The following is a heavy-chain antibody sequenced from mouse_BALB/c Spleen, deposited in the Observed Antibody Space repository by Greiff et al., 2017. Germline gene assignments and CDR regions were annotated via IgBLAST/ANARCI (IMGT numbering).Heavy chain of an antibody. J-gene: IGHJ2*01. V-gene: IGHV1-54*01. CDR1: GYAFTNYL. D-gene: IGHD2-14*01. CDR2: IHPSDSET. Sequence: QVQLQQSGAELVRPGTSVKVSCKASGYAFTNYLIEWVKQRPGQGLEWIGMIHPSDSETRLNQKFKDKATLTVDKSSSTAYMQLSSPTSEDSAVYYCARRADRYDFDYWGQGTTLTVSS. CDR3: ARRADRYDFDY.